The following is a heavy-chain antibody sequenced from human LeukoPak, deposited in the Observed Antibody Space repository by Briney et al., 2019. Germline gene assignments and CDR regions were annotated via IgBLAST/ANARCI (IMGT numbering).Heavy chain of an antibody. CDR1: GGSFSGYY. CDR2: INHSGST. CDR3: ARNPTSMGDSSGYYYYMDV. J-gene: IGHJ6*03. Sequence: SETLSLTCAVYGGSFSGYYWSWIRQPPGKGLEWIGEINHSGSTNYNPSLKSRVTISVDTSKNQFSLKLSSVTAADTAVYYCARNPTSMGDSSGYYYYMDVWGKGTTVTVSS. V-gene: IGHV4-34*01. D-gene: IGHD3-22*01.